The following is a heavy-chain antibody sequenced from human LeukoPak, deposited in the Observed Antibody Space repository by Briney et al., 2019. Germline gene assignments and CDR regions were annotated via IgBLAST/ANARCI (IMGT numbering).Heavy chain of an antibody. CDR2: ISGSGGST. J-gene: IGHJ4*02. CDR1: GFTFSSYA. CDR3: AKMLSVAGIYYFDY. V-gene: IGHV3-23*01. D-gene: IGHD6-19*01. Sequence: PGGSLRLSCAASGFTFSSYAMSWVRQAPGKGLEWVSAISGSGGSTYYADSVKGRFTISRDNSKNTLYLQMNSLRAEDTAVYYSAKMLSVAGIYYFDYWGQGTLVTVSS.